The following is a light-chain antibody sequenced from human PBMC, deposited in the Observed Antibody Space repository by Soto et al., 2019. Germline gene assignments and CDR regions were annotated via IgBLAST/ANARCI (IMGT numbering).Light chain of an antibody. CDR1: QSVSSSY. Sequence: EIVLTQSASTLSSFPGDRATLSCRASQSVSSSYLAWYQQKPGQAPRLLIYGASSRATGIPDRFSGSGSGTDFTLTISRLEPEDFAVYYCQQYGSSPGTFGQGTKVDIK. CDR3: QQYGSSPGT. J-gene: IGKJ1*01. V-gene: IGKV3-20*01. CDR2: GAS.